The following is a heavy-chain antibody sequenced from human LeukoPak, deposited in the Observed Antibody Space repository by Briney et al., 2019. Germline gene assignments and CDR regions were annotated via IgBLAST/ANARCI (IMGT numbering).Heavy chain of an antibody. CDR2: IYTSGST. V-gene: IGHV4-4*07. Sequence: SETLSLTCTVSGGSISSYYWSWIRQPAGKGLEWIGRIYTSGSTNYNPSLKSRVTMSVDTSKNQFSLKLSSVTAADTAVYYCAREIAVAGESNFDYWGQGTLVSVSS. J-gene: IGHJ4*02. CDR3: AREIAVAGESNFDY. D-gene: IGHD6-19*01. CDR1: GGSISSYY.